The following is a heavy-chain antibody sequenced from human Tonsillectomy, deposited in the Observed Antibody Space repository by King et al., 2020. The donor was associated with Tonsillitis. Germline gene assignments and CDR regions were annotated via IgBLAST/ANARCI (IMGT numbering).Heavy chain of an antibody. CDR3: ARTPSLLTGYYPFDY. CDR1: GGSISSGGYY. V-gene: IGHV4-31*03. Sequence: VQLQESGPGLVKPSQTLSLTCTVSGGSISSGGYYWSWIRQHPGKGLEWIGYIYYSGSTYYNPSLKSRVTISVDTSKNQFSLKLSSVPAADTAVYYCARTPSLLTGYYPFDYWGQGTLVTVSS. CDR2: IYYSGST. D-gene: IGHD3-9*01. J-gene: IGHJ4*02.